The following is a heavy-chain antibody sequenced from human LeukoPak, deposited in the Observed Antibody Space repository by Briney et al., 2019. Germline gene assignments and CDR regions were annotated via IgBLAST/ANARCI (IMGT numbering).Heavy chain of an antibody. CDR3: ARLQYSFLYGSGSYGVDY. Sequence: PGGSLRLSCAASGFTFSSYWMSWVRRAPGKGLEWVANIKQDGSEKYYVDSVKGRFTISRDNAKNSLYLQMNSLRAEDTAVYYCARLQYSFLYGSGSYGVDYWGQGTLVTVSS. CDR1: GFTFSSYW. V-gene: IGHV3-7*01. J-gene: IGHJ4*02. D-gene: IGHD3-10*01. CDR2: IKQDGSEK.